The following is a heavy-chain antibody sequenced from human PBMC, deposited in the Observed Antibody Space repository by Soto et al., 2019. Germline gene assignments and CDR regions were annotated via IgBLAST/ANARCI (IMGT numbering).Heavy chain of an antibody. CDR1: GYTLTELS. J-gene: IGHJ3*02. CDR3: ATSGRPYSSGWTDAFDS. Sequence: ASVKVSCKVSGYTLTELSMHWVRQAPGKGLEWMGGFDPEDGETIYAQKFQGRVTMTEDTSTDTAYMELSSLRSEDTAVYYCATSGRPYSSGWTDAFDSWGQGTMVTVSS. V-gene: IGHV1-24*01. CDR2: FDPEDGET. D-gene: IGHD6-19*01.